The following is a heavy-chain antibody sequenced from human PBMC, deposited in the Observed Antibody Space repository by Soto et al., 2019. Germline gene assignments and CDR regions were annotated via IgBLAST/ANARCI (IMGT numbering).Heavy chain of an antibody. D-gene: IGHD3-22*01. CDR2: IKSKTDGGTT. CDR1: GFTLSNAY. Sequence: GGSLRLSCAASGFTLSNAYMNWVRQAPGKGPEWVGRIKSKTDGGTTDYAAPVKGRFTISRDDSKNTLYLQMNSLKTEDTAVYYCTTLERQYYYDSSGYLWGQGTLVTVSS. J-gene: IGHJ4*02. CDR3: TTLERQYYYDSSGYL. V-gene: IGHV3-15*07.